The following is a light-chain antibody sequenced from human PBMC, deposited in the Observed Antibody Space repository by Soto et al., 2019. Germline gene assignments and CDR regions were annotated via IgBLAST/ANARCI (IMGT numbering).Light chain of an antibody. J-gene: IGKJ1*01. Sequence: IVLTLSPSTLSVSTGDRATLSCRASQSLSSNLAWYQQKPGQAPRLLIYGASTRAIGIPARFSGSGSGTEFTLTIGSLQSEDCALYYCQQYNNWPGTFGQGTKVDIK. V-gene: IGKV3-15*01. CDR2: GAS. CDR3: QQYNNWPGT. CDR1: QSLSSN.